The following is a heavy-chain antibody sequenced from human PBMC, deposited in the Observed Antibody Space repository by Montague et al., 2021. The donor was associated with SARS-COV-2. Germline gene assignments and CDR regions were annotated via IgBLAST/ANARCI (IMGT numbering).Heavy chain of an antibody. V-gene: IGHV4-39*01. Sequence: SETLSLTCTVSGGSISSSSYYWGWIRQPPGKGLEWIGSIYYSGSTYYNPSLKSRVTISVDTSKNQFSLKLSSVTAADTAVYYCARGYSGYEDTTAFDPGGQGTLVTVSS. J-gene: IGHJ5*02. CDR1: GGSISSSSYY. D-gene: IGHD5-12*01. CDR3: ARGYSGYEDTTAFDP. CDR2: IYYSGST.